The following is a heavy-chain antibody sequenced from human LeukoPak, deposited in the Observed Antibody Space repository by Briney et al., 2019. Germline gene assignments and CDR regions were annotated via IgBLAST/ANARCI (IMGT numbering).Heavy chain of an antibody. D-gene: IGHD1-1*01. J-gene: IGHJ4*01. CDR3: ARDKSETEFDY. Sequence: GASVKVSCKASGYIFSNYGISWVRQAPGQGLEWMGWINTYNGNTNYAQKLQGRVTMTTDTSTSTAYMELRSLGSDDTAVYYCARDKSETEFDYWGQGTLVTVSS. CDR1: GYIFSNYG. CDR2: INTYNGNT. V-gene: IGHV1-18*01.